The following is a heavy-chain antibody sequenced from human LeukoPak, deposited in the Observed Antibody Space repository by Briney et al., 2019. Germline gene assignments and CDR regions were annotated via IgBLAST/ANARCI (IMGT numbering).Heavy chain of an antibody. V-gene: IGHV3-30*03. J-gene: IGHJ3*02. CDR2: ISYGGSNK. Sequence: PGGSLRLSCAASGFTFSSYGMHWVRQAPGKGLEWVAVISYGGSNKYDANSVKGRFTISRDNSKNTLYLQMNSLRAEDTAVYYCAREGYCSSTSCYTLGDAFDIWGQGTMVTVSS. D-gene: IGHD2-2*02. CDR3: AREGYCSSTSCYTLGDAFDI. CDR1: GFTFSSYG.